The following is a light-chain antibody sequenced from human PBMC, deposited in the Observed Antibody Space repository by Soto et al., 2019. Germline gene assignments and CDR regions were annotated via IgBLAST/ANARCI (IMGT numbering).Light chain of an antibody. CDR1: QSISSW. V-gene: IGKV1-5*03. CDR2: KAS. CDR3: QQYNSYRRT. J-gene: IGKJ1*01. Sequence: DIQMTQSPSTLYASVGDIVTITCRASQSISSWLAWYQQKPGKAPKLLIYKASSLESGVPSRFSGSGSGTEFTLTISSLQPDDFATYYCQQYNSYRRTFGKGTKVEIK.